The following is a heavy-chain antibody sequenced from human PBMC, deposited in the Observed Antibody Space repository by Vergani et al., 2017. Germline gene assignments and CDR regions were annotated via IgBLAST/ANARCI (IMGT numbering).Heavy chain of an antibody. J-gene: IGHJ6*02. D-gene: IGHD3-10*01. CDR3: ARHRGSGDFFPSSYFYGMDV. Sequence: QVQLQESGPGLVKPSETLTLTCEVSDSSIMTNPYWGWFRQSPGKGLEWIGCIHHSGDTQYNSSLKSRVSISIVSSSKFSLSLTSVTAADTAIYYCARHRGSGDFFPSSYFYGMDVWGHGTTVTVSS. V-gene: IGHV4-38-2*01. CDR2: IHHSGDT. CDR1: DSSIMTNPY.